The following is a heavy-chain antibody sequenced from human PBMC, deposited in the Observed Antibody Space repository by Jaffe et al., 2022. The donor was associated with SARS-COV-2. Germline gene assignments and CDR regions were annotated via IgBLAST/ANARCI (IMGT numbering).Heavy chain of an antibody. Sequence: QITLKESGPTLVKPTQTLTLTCTFSGFSLSTSGVGVGWIRQPPGKALEWLALIYWDDDKRYSPSLKSRLTITKDTSKNQVVLTMTNMDPVDTATYYCAHLPSQQQLVGTFDYWGQGTLVTVSS. V-gene: IGHV2-5*02. CDR2: IYWDDDK. D-gene: IGHD6-13*01. CDR1: GFSLSTSGVG. J-gene: IGHJ4*02. CDR3: AHLPSQQQLVGTFDY.